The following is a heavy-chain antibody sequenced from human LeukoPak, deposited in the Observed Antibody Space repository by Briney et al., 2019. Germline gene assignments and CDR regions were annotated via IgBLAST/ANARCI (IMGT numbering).Heavy chain of an antibody. J-gene: IGHJ4*02. CDR3: ARDPINIPAAGNGFDY. D-gene: IGHD6-13*01. CDR1: GFTFSSYE. Sequence: GGSLRLSCAASGFTFSSYEMNWVRQAPGKGLEWVSSISTSSSYIYYADSVKGRFTISRDNAKNSLYLEMNSLRAEDTALYCCARDPINIPAAGNGFDYWGQGTLVSVSS. CDR2: ISTSSSYI. V-gene: IGHV3-21*06.